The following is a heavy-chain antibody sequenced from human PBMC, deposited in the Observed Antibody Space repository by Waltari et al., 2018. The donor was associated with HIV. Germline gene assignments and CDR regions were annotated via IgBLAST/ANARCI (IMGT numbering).Heavy chain of an antibody. J-gene: IGHJ4*02. CDR1: GFTFSSYS. CDR3: ASPLNIKGGYSYGY. V-gene: IGHV3-48*01. D-gene: IGHD5-18*01. Sequence: EVQLVESGGGLVQPGGSLRLSCAASGFTFSSYSMNWVRQAPGKGRAWVSYIEIGSSTKYYADSVKGRFTISRDNAKNSLYLQMNSLRAEDTAVYYCASPLNIKGGYSYGYWGQGTLVTVSS. CDR2: IEIGSSTK.